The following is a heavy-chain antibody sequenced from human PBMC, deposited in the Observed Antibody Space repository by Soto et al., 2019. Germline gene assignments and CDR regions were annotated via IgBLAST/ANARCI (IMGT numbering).Heavy chain of an antibody. V-gene: IGHV4-39*01. Sequence: QLQLQESGPGLVKPSETLSLTCTVSGGSISSSSYYWGWIRQPPGKGLEWIGSIYYSGSTYYNPPRKSRVTISVDTHKNQFALKLSSVTAADTAVYCCAAKNIRIGTFDIWGQGTMVTVSS. CDR1: GGSISSSSYY. J-gene: IGHJ3*02. D-gene: IGHD1-26*01. CDR2: IYYSGST. CDR3: AAKNIRIGTFDI.